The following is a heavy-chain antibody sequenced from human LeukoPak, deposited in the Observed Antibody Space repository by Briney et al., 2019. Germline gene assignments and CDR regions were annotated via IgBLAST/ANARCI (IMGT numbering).Heavy chain of an antibody. CDR1: GFTFSDYY. J-gene: IGHJ5*02. CDR2: ISSSGSII. CDR3: ARAGVVLGGYNWFDP. Sequence: TGGSLRLSCAASGFTFSDYYMSWIRQAPGKGLEWASYISSSGSIIYYADSVKGRFTISRDNAKNSLYLQMNSLRAEDTAVYYCARAGVVLGGYNWFDPWGQGTLVTVSS. V-gene: IGHV3-11*01. D-gene: IGHD3-3*01.